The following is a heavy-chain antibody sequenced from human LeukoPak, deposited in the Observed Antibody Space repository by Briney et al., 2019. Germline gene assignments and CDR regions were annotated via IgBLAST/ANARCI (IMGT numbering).Heavy chain of an antibody. D-gene: IGHD6-13*01. Sequence: PGGSLRLSCAASGFTFSSFGMHWVRQSPGKGLEWVAVVWYDGSTQVYADSVKGRFTISRDNSRNTLYLQVNSLRAEDTAVYYCARDRYSSMWSVFEYWGQGALVTVSS. J-gene: IGHJ4*02. CDR1: GFTFSSFG. CDR2: VWYDGSTQ. CDR3: ARDRYSSMWSVFEY. V-gene: IGHV3-33*01.